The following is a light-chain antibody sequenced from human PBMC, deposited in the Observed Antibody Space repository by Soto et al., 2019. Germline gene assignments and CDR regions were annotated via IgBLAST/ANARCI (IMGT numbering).Light chain of an antibody. V-gene: IGKV3-20*01. CDR2: GAS. CDR3: QQYGSSPAIT. J-gene: IGKJ5*01. Sequence: EIVLTQSPGTLSLSPGERATLSCRASQSVSSSYLAWYQQKPGQAPRLLIYGASSRATGIPDRFGGSGSGTDFTLTISRLEPEDFAVYYCQQYGSSPAITFGQGTDWRL. CDR1: QSVSSSY.